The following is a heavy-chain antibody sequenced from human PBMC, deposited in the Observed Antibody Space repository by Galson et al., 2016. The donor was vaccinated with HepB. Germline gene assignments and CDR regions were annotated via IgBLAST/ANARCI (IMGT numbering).Heavy chain of an antibody. CDR1: GFTFSSYT. Sequence: SLRLSCAASGFTFSSYTMNWVRQAPGKGLEWVSSISSSSGYIYYADSVKGRFTISRDNAKNSLYLQMNSLRAEDTAVYYCARDYYGDSTGYWGQGTLVTVSS. J-gene: IGHJ4*02. D-gene: IGHD4-17*01. V-gene: IGHV3-21*01. CDR2: ISSSSGYI. CDR3: ARDYYGDSTGY.